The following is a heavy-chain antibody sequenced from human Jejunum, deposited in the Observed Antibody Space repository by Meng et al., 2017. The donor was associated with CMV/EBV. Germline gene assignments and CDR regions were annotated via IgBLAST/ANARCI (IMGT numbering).Heavy chain of an antibody. CDR2: IYSGGNT. CDR3: ARQTPYYDFWSGNQNYYYYGMDV. Sequence: MNWVRQAPGKGLEWVSLIYSGGNTYYADSVKGRFTISRDNSKNTLYLQMNSLRVEDTAIYYCARQTPYYDFWSGNQNYYYYGMDVWGQGTTVTVSS. J-gene: IGHJ6*02. D-gene: IGHD3-3*01. V-gene: IGHV3-66*02.